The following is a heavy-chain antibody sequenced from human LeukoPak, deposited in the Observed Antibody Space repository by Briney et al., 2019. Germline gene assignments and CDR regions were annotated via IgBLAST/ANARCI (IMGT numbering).Heavy chain of an antibody. J-gene: IGHJ4*02. Sequence: PGGSLRLSCAASGFTFTNYWMHWVRQAPGKGLVWVSRALSDGSRISYADSVKGRFTISRDNAKNTLYLLMNSLRAEDTAVYYCAIRKSGNAIDYWGQGTLVTVSS. D-gene: IGHD5-12*01. V-gene: IGHV3-74*01. CDR1: GFTFTNYW. CDR3: AIRKSGNAIDY. CDR2: ALSDGSRI.